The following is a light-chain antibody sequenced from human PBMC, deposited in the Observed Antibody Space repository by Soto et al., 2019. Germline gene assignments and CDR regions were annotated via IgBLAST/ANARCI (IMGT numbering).Light chain of an antibody. CDR2: EVS. CDR1: STDVGGYNY. Sequence: LAQPSSVSGSPGQSITISCTGTSTDVGGYNYVSWYQHHPGKGPKLIIYEVSNRPSGVSDRFSGSKSGNKASLIISNLEAEDESDYYCGSYTSTDTPFVFGTGPRSPS. V-gene: IGLV2-14*01. CDR3: GSYTSTDTPFV. J-gene: IGLJ1*01.